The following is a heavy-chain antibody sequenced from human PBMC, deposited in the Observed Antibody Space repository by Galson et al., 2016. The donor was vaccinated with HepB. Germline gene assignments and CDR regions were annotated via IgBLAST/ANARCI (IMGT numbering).Heavy chain of an antibody. CDR2: FVPIFGTP. CDR1: GGTFSSYP. CDR3: AREFTFGGVIVTGFDV. D-gene: IGHD3-16*02. V-gene: IGHV1-69*13. J-gene: IGHJ3*01. Sequence: SVKVSCKAFGGTFSSYPISWVRQAPGQGLEWMGSFVPIFGTPNYAQRLQGRVTIILDESTSTAYMELSSLRSEDTAVYYCAREFTFGGVIVTGFDVWGQGTMVTVSS.